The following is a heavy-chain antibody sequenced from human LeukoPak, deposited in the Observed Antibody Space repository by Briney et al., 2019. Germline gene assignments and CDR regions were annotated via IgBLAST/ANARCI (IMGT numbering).Heavy chain of an antibody. J-gene: IGHJ4*02. CDR3: AGWHCNRISCERGFDY. D-gene: IGHD2-2*01. V-gene: IGHV4-34*01. Sequence: SETLSLTCAVYGESFRAYYWSWIRRPPGKGLEWIGEINHSGNASYNPSLKSRVTMSVDTSKSQFSLKLTSVTAADTAVYYCAGWHCNRISCERGFDYWGQGTLVTVSS. CDR1: GESFRAYY. CDR2: INHSGNA.